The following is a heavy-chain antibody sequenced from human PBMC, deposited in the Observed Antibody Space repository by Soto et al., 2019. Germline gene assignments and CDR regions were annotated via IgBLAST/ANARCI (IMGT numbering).Heavy chain of an antibody. D-gene: IGHD6-6*01. CDR3: ARSSLLEYSSSSEDY. Sequence: ASVKVSCKASGYTFTSYGISWVRQAPGQGLEWMGWISAYNGNTNYAQKLQGRVTMTTDTSTSTAYMELRSLRSDDTAVYYCARSSLLEYSSSSEDYWGQGTLVTVSS. CDR1: GYTFTSYG. CDR2: ISAYNGNT. J-gene: IGHJ4*02. V-gene: IGHV1-18*01.